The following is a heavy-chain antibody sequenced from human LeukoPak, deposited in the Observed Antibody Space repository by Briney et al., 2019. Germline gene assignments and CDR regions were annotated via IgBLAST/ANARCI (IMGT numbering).Heavy chain of an antibody. CDR1: GFTFRSYS. CDR2: IRSSSSFR. J-gene: IGHJ4*02. CDR3: ARTRGSHYFDY. D-gene: IGHD3-10*01. Sequence: GGALRLSCAASGFTFRSYSMNWVRQAPGKGLEWVSSIRSSSSFRYYADSVKGRFTISRDDATNSLYLQMNSLRAEDTAVYYCARTRGSHYFDYWGQGTLVTVSS. V-gene: IGHV3-21*06.